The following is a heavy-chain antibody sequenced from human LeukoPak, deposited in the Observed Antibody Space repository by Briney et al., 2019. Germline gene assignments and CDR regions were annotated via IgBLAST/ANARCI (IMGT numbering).Heavy chain of an antibody. CDR2: SNAGNGNT. Sequence: GASVKVSCKASGYTFTSYYMHWVRQAPGQRLEWMGWSNAGNGNTKYSQKFQGRVTITRDTSASTAYMELSSLRSEDTAVYYCARERGYYDSSGYLRYYFDYWGQGTLVTVSS. J-gene: IGHJ4*02. CDR3: ARERGYYDSSGYLRYYFDY. V-gene: IGHV1-3*01. CDR1: GYTFTSYY. D-gene: IGHD3-22*01.